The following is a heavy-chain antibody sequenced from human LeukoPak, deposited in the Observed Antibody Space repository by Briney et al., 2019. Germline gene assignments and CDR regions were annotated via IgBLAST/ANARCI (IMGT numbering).Heavy chain of an antibody. D-gene: IGHD6-13*01. Sequence: PSETLSLTCTVSGGSISSSSYYWGWIRRPPGKGLEWIGSIYYSGSTYYNPSLKSRVTISVDTSKNQFSLKLSSVTAADTAVYYCSSSSRTYYYGMDVWGQGTTVTVSS. CDR3: SSSSRTYYYGMDV. CDR1: GGSISSSSYY. V-gene: IGHV4-39*01. CDR2: IYYSGST. J-gene: IGHJ6*02.